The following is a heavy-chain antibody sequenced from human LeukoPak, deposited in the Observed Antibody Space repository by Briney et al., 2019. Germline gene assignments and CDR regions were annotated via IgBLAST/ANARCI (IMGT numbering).Heavy chain of an antibody. D-gene: IGHD1-26*01. V-gene: IGHV4-59*01. CDR3: ARAAGRARWELRNHDAFDI. CDR2: IYYSGST. CDR1: GGSISSYY. Sequence: SETLSLTCTVSGGSISSYYWSWIRQPPGKGLEWIGYIYYSGSTNYNPSLKSRVTISVDTSKNQFSLKLSSVTAEDTAVYYCARAAGRARWELRNHDAFDIWGQGTMVTVSS. J-gene: IGHJ3*02.